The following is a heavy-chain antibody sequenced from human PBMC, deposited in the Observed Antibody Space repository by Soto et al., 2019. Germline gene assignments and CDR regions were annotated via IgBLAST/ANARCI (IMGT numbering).Heavy chain of an antibody. Sequence: SETLSLTCTVSGGSVSSGDSYWSWIRQPPGKALEWIGYIYDSGNSYYNPSLKSRVVMSVDTSKNQFSLKLSSVTAADTAAYYRAGREESTPYLAFDYWGQGTPVTVSS. CDR2: IYDSGNS. D-gene: IGHD2-2*01. J-gene: IGHJ4*02. V-gene: IGHV4-30-4*01. CDR3: AGREESTPYLAFDY. CDR1: GGSVSSGDSY.